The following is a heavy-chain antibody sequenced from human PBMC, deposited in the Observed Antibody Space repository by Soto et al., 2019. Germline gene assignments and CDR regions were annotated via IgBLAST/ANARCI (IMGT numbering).Heavy chain of an antibody. CDR1: GFTLTRSGVG. CDR3: ALSRGTGWLGGLLSETIDY. CDR2: IYWNDNK. V-gene: IGHV2-5*01. J-gene: IGHJ4*01. D-gene: IGHD3-10*01. Sequence: QITLKGSGPTVVTPTQNLTLTCTVSGFTLTRSGVGVAWNCQPPGRALEWLDIIYWNDNKNYSPSLRGRIRICKDTPKQRVLRTRSSMDPVDTATYFWALSRGTGWLGGLLSETIDYWGRGTLVTVSA.